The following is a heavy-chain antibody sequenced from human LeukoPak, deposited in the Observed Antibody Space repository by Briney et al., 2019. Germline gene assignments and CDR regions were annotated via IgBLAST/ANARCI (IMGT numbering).Heavy chain of an antibody. D-gene: IGHD3-10*01. CDR2: IYSGGST. V-gene: IGHV3-53*01. J-gene: IGHJ4*02. CDR3: AKDRRAGSYDY. Sequence: GGSLRLSCAASAFTVSSNYMSWVRQAPGKGLEWVSVIYSGGSTYYADSVKGRFTISRDNSKNTLYLQMNSLRAEDTAVYYCAKDRRAGSYDYWGQGTLVTVSS. CDR1: AFTVSSNY.